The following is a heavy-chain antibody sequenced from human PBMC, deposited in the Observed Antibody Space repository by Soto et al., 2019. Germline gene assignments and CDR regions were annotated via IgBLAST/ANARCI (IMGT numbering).Heavy chain of an antibody. J-gene: IGHJ4*02. D-gene: IGHD3-22*01. CDR2: IYPGDSDT. V-gene: IGHV5-51*01. CDR1: GYSLTSYW. Sequence: GESLKISCKGSGYSLTSYWTGWVRQMPGKGLEWMGIIYPGDSDTRYSPSFQGQVTISADKSISTAYLQWSSLKASDTAMYYCASSYYDSSGYYWPFDYWGQGTLVTVSS. CDR3: ASSYYDSSGYYWPFDY.